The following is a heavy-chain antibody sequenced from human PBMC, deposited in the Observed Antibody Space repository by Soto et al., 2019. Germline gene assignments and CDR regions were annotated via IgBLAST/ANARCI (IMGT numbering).Heavy chain of an antibody. J-gene: IGHJ4*02. CDR1: GFSFSISP. Sequence: GGSLRLSCAASGFSFSISPMHWVRQAPGKGPEWVALISYDGTNKFYADSVKGRFTISRDNSKSTLYLQVDSLRPEDAAVYYCARDPKTSGGQHWAFNYFDSWGQGTLVTV. D-gene: IGHD7-27*01. V-gene: IGHV3-30-3*01. CDR3: ARDPKTSGGQHWAFNYFDS. CDR2: ISYDGTNK.